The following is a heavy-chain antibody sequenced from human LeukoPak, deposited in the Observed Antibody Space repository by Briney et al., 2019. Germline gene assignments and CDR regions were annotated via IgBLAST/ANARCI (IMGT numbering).Heavy chain of an antibody. D-gene: IGHD4-17*01. Sequence: SVKVSCKASGGTFSSYAISWVRQAPGQGLGWMGGIIPIFGTANYAQKFQGRVTITTDESTSTAYMELSSLRSEDTAVYYCARDLLRGGYGDYLNLDYWGQGTLVTVSS. V-gene: IGHV1-69*05. CDR2: IIPIFGTA. CDR3: ARDLLRGGYGDYLNLDY. J-gene: IGHJ4*02. CDR1: GGTFSSYA.